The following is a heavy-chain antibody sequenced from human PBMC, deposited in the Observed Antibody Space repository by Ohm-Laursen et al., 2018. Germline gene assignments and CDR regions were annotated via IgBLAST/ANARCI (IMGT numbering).Heavy chain of an antibody. J-gene: IGHJ4*02. V-gene: IGHV1-2*02. CDR1: EYTFTDYN. D-gene: IGHD3-10*01. Sequence: SVKVSCKASEYTFTDYNIHWVRQAPGQGLEWMGWINPNSGGTNYAQKFQGRVTMTRDTSISTAYMELSGLRDDDTAVYYCARENAFGYWGQGTLVTVSS. CDR3: ARENAFGY. CDR2: INPNSGGT.